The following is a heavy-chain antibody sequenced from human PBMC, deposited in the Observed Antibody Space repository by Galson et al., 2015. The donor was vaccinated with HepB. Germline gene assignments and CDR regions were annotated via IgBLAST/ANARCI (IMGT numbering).Heavy chain of an antibody. J-gene: IGHJ4*02. D-gene: IGHD3-10*01. Sequence: SLRLSCAASGFTFNNYGMAWVRQAPGKGPEWVSTITASGGDTFYAGSVKGRFTTSRDNSKNMFFLQMNSLRAEGSAEYYCAKRSASGAYYDSWGQRTLVTVSS. V-gene: IGHV3-23*01. CDR2: ITASGGDT. CDR1: GFTFNNYG. CDR3: AKRSASGAYYDS.